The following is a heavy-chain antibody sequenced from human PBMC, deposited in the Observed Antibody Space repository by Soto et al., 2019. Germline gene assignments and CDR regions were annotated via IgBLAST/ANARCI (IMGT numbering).Heavy chain of an antibody. J-gene: IGHJ6*02. CDR3: ARDDVDTATPYGMDV. CDR1: GGTFSSYA. CDR2: IIHIFGTA. D-gene: IGHD5-18*01. Sequence: QVQLVQSGAEVKKTGSSVKVSCKASGGTFSSYAISWVRQAPGQGLEWMGGIIHIFGTANYAQKFQGRVTITADESTSTAYMELSSLRSEDTAVYYCARDDVDTATPYGMDVWGQGTTVTVSS. V-gene: IGHV1-69*12.